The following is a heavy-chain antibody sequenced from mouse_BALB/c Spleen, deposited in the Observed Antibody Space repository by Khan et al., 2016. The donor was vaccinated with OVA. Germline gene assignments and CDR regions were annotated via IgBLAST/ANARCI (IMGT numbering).Heavy chain of an antibody. D-gene: IGHD2-1*01. CDR1: GFTLISYG. J-gene: IGHJ4*01. Sequence: QVQLMESGPGLVAPSQSLSINCTVSGFTLISYGVHWVRQSPGKGLEWLGIIWAGGSTNYNSALMAGLSISKNISKRQVFLTMTSLQTHDTAMYYCARDDGNYVDAMDYWGQGTSVTVSS. CDR3: ARDDGNYVDAMDY. CDR2: IWAGGST. V-gene: IGHV2-9*02.